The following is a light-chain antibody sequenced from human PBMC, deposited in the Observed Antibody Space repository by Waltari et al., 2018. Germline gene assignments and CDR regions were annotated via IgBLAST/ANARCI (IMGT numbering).Light chain of an antibody. CDR2: GAS. CDR1: QSVSSN. V-gene: IGKV3-15*01. CDR3: QQYNNWPDT. J-gene: IGKJ2*01. Sequence: EIVMTKSPATLSVSPGERATLPCRASQSVSSNLAWYQHKPGQAPRPLIHGASARATGIPARFSGSGSGSEFTLTISSLQSEYFAVYYCQQYNNWPDTFGQGTKLEIK.